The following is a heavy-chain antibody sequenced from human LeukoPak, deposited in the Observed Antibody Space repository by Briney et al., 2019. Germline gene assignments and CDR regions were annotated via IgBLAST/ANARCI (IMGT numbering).Heavy chain of an antibody. J-gene: IGHJ4*02. D-gene: IGHD3-10*01. Sequence: ASVKVSCKASGYTFTSYGISWGRQAPGQGLEWMGWISAYNGNTNYAQKLQGRVTMTTATSTSTAYMELRSLRSDDTAVYYCARAPMVRGVIIQNFDYWGQGTLVTVSS. V-gene: IGHV1-18*01. CDR3: ARAPMVRGVIIQNFDY. CDR2: ISAYNGNT. CDR1: GYTFTSYG.